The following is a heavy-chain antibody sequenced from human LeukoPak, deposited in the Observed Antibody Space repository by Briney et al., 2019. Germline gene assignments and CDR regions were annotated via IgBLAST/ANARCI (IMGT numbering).Heavy chain of an antibody. Sequence: SETLSLTCTVSGGSISSYYWSWIRQPAGKGLEWIGRIYTSGSTNYNPSLKSRVTMSVDTSKNQFSLKLSSVTAADTAVYYCASYYSSGWYFDAFDIWGQGTMVTVSS. J-gene: IGHJ3*02. CDR2: IYTSGST. CDR1: GGSISSYY. D-gene: IGHD6-19*01. CDR3: ASYYSSGWYFDAFDI. V-gene: IGHV4-4*07.